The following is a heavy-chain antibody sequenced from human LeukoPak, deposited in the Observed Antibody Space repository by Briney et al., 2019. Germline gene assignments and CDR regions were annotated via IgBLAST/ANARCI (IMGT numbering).Heavy chain of an antibody. D-gene: IGHD3-16*01. CDR2: ISSSSSTI. Sequence: GGSLRLSCAASGFTFSSYSMNWVRQAPGKGLEWVAYISSSSSTIYYADSVNGRFTISRDNAKNSLYLQMNSLRAEDTAVYYCARDQRVMIPYWGQGTLVTVSS. CDR3: ARDQRVMIPY. V-gene: IGHV3-48*01. J-gene: IGHJ4*02. CDR1: GFTFSSYS.